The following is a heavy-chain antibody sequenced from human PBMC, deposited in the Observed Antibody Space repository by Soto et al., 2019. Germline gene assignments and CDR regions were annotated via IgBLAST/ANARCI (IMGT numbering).Heavy chain of an antibody. V-gene: IGHV3-23*01. CDR1: GFTFSSYA. CDR2: ISGSGGST. Sequence: PGGSLRLSCAASGFTFSSYAMSWVRQAPGKGLEWVSAISGSGGSTYYADSVKGRFTISRDNSKNTLYLQMNSLRAEDTAVYYCAKGLRAVAGNGDAFDIWGQGTMVTVSS. D-gene: IGHD6-19*01. CDR3: AKGLRAVAGNGDAFDI. J-gene: IGHJ3*02.